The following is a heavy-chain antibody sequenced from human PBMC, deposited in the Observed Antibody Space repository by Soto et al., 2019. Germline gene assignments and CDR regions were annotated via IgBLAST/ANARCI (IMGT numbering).Heavy chain of an antibody. CDR1: GFTFSSYA. CDR2: ISGSGGST. V-gene: IGHV3-23*01. D-gene: IGHD3-3*01. Sequence: GGLRLSCAASGFTFSSYAMSWVRQAPGKGLEWVSAISGSGGSTYYADSVKGRFTISRDNSKNTLYLQMNSLRAEDTAVYYCATYYDFWTAEYFQHWGQGTLVTVSS. CDR3: ATYYDFWTAEYFQH. J-gene: IGHJ1*01.